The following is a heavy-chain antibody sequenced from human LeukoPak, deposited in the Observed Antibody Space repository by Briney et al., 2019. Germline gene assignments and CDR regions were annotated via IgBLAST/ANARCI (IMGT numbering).Heavy chain of an antibody. V-gene: IGHV3-9*01. D-gene: IGHD6-19*01. J-gene: IGHJ4*02. CDR3: AKGVSGSIGGPDYFDY. Sequence: PGGSLRLSCAASGFTFDDYAMHWVRQAPGKGLEWVSGISWNSGSIGYADSVKGRFTISRDNAKNSLYLQMNSLRAEDTALYYCAKGVSGSIGGPDYFDYWGQGTLVTVSS. CDR2: ISWNSGSI. CDR1: GFTFDDYA.